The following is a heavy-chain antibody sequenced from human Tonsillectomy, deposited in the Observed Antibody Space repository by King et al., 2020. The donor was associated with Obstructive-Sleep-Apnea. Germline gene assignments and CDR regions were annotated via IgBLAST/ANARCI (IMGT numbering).Heavy chain of an antibody. CDR3: ARASMVRGVTADNWFDP. D-gene: IGHD3-10*01. Sequence: QLQESGPGLVKPSETLSLTCTVSGGSISSYFWSWIRQPAGKGLEWIGRIYTSGSTNYNPSLTSRVTMSVDTAKNQFSLKVSSVTAADTAVYYCARASMVRGVTADNWFDPWGQGTLVTVSS. CDR1: GGSISSYF. J-gene: IGHJ5*02. V-gene: IGHV4-4*07. CDR2: IYTSGST.